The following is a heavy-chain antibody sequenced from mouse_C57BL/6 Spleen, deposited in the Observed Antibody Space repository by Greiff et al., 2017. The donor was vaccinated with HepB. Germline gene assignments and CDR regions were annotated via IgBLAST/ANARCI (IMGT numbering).Heavy chain of an antibody. CDR3: ASGSNYDFDY. V-gene: IGHV3-6*01. D-gene: IGHD2-5*01. CDR2: ISYDGSN. J-gene: IGHJ2*01. CDR1: GYSITSGYY. Sequence: EVKLMESGPGLVKPSQSLSLTCSVTGYSITSGYYWNWIRQFPGNKLEWMGYISYDGSNNYNPFLKNRISITRDTSKNQFFLKLNSVTTEDTATYYCASGSNYDFDYWGQGTTLTVSS.